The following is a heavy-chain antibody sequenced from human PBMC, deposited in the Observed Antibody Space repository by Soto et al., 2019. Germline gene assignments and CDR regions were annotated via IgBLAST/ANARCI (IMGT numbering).Heavy chain of an antibody. CDR3: TRAGVTMIVVVPHDP. V-gene: IGHV3-49*03. D-gene: IGHD3-22*01. CDR2: IRSKAYGGTT. Sequence: GGSLRLSCTASGFTFGDYAMSWFRQAPGKGLEWVGFIRSKAYGGTTEYAASVKGRFTISRDDSKSIAYLQMNSLKTEDTAVYYCTRAGVTMIVVVPHDPWGQGTLVTVSS. CDR1: GFTFGDYA. J-gene: IGHJ5*02.